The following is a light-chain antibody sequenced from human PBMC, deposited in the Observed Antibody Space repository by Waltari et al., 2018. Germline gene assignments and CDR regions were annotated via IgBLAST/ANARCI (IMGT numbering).Light chain of an antibody. V-gene: IGLV2-11*01. CDR1: SSDVGSYHY. Sequence: QSALPQPRSVSGSPGQSVTIPCTGTSSDVGSYHYVSWYQQHPGKAPKRILYDVHHRRSGVPDRFSGSKSGNTASLTISGLEADDEADYFCTSYAGAYTVFGGGTKLTVL. CDR2: DVH. J-gene: IGLJ2*01. CDR3: TSYAGAYTV.